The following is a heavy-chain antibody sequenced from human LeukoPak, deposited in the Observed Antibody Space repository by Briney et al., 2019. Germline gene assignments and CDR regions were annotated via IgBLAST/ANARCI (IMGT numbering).Heavy chain of an antibody. V-gene: IGHV3-30-3*01. CDR2: ISYDGSNK. D-gene: IGHD6-19*01. Sequence: GGSLRLSCAASGFTVSSNYMSWVRQAPGKGLEWVAVISYDGSNKYYADSVKGRFTISRDNSKNALYLQMNSLRAEDTAVYYCARDSALAVAVTGEYFQHWGQGTLVTVSS. CDR1: GFTVSSNY. J-gene: IGHJ1*01. CDR3: ARDSALAVAVTGEYFQH.